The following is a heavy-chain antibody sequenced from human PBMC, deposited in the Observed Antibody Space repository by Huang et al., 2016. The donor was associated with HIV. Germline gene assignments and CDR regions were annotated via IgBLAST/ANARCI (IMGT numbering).Heavy chain of an antibody. CDR1: GFTFRSYG. CDR2: ISYDGKTK. V-gene: IGHV3-30*18. Sequence: QVQLVESGGGVVQPGRSLRISCAASGFTFRSYGMHWVRQAPGKGMGWVAVISYDGKTKYYADSVKGRFSISRDNSKTTVYLQLNSLRVEDTAVYYCAKGGSAAAVLDFWGQGTLVTVSS. CDR3: AKGGSAAAVLDF. D-gene: IGHD6-13*01. J-gene: IGHJ4*02.